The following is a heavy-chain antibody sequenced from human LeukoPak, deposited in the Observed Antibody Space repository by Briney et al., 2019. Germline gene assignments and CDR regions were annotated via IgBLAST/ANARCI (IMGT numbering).Heavy chain of an antibody. CDR1: GFTFSSYA. J-gene: IGHJ3*02. V-gene: IGHV3-23*01. Sequence: GGSLRLSCAASGFTFSSYAMSWVRQAPGKGPEWVSAISGSGGSTYYADSVKGRFTISRDNSKNTLYLQMNSLRAEDTAVYYCAKVFLGLRDAFDIWGQGTMVTVSS. CDR2: ISGSGGST. CDR3: AKVFLGLRDAFDI. D-gene: IGHD3-3*01.